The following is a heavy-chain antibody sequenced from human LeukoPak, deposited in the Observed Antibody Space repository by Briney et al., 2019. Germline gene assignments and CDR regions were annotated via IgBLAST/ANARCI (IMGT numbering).Heavy chain of an antibody. J-gene: IGHJ3*02. CDR3: ARVNYGSGPAGAFDI. D-gene: IGHD3-10*01. Sequence: GGSLRLSCAASGFTFSSYGMHWVRQAPGKGLEWVAFIRYDGSNKYYADSVKGRFTISRDNSKNTLYLQMNSLRAEDTAVYYCARVNYGSGPAGAFDIWGQGTMVTVSS. CDR1: GFTFSSYG. V-gene: IGHV3-30*02. CDR2: IRYDGSNK.